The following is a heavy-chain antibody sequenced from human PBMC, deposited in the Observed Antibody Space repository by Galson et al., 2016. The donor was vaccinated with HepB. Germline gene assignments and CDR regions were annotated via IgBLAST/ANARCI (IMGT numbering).Heavy chain of an antibody. CDR2: IFHSGYT. V-gene: IGHV4-61*01. CDR3: ARDGCSGESCYGLGV. D-gene: IGHD2-15*01. Sequence: SETLSLTCTVSGGSVSSGTYYWTWIRQPPGKRLEWIGYIFHSGYTNYNPSLKSRVTIAVDTSKNQFSLRLSSVTAADTAVYYCARDGCSGESCYGLGVWGQGTTVTVSS. CDR1: GGSVSSGTYY. J-gene: IGHJ6*02.